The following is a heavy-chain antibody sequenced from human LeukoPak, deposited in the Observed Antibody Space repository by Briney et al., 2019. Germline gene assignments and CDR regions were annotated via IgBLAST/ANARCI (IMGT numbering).Heavy chain of an antibody. Sequence: SETLSLTCAVYGGSFSGYYWSWIRQPPGKGLEWIGEINHSGSTNYNPSLKSRVTISVDTSKNQFSLKLSSVTAADTAVYYCAREGIGSGSPIGGANAFDIWGQGTMVTVSS. CDR2: INHSGST. D-gene: IGHD3-10*01. CDR3: AREGIGSGSPIGGANAFDI. J-gene: IGHJ3*02. V-gene: IGHV4-34*01. CDR1: GGSFSGYY.